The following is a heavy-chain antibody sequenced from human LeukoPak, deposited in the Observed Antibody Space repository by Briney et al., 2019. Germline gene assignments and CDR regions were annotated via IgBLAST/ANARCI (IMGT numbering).Heavy chain of an antibody. D-gene: IGHD3-10*01. CDR3: ARGRALWFGFDY. J-gene: IGHJ4*02. CDR2: ISSSSSYI. V-gene: IGHV3-21*01. Sequence: GESLRLSCVASGFTFSSYSFNWVRQAPGQGLEWVSSISSSSSYIYYADSVKGRFTISRDNAKNSLYLQMNSLRAEDTAVYYYARGRALWFGFDYWGQGTLVTVSS. CDR1: GFTFSSYS.